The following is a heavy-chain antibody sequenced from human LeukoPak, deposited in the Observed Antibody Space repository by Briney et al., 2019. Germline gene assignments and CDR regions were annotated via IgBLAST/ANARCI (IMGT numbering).Heavy chain of an antibody. D-gene: IGHD2-15*01. CDR2: IDYSGST. J-gene: IGHJ4*02. CDR1: GGSISSSSYY. V-gene: IGHV4-39*07. CDR3: ASTVRRGYFDY. Sequence: SETLSLTCTVSGGSISSSSYYWGWIRQPPGKGLEWIGSIDYSGSTYYNPSLKSRVTISVDTSKNQFSLKLSSVTAADTAVYYCASTVRRGYFDYWGQGTLVTVSS.